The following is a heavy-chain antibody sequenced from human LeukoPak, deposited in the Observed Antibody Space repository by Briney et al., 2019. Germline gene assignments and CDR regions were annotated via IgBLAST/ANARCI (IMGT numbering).Heavy chain of an antibody. J-gene: IGHJ5*02. V-gene: IGHV3-33*01. CDR3: ARDSYQDYYGRFDP. Sequence: GGSLRLSCAASGFSFSNYGMHWVRQAPGKRLEWVAVIWDDGNNKRYANSVNGRFTISRDNSENTLYLQMNGLTAEDTAMYYCARDSYQDYYGRFDPWGQGTLVTVPS. D-gene: IGHD3-10*01. CDR1: GFSFSNYG. CDR2: IWDDGNNK.